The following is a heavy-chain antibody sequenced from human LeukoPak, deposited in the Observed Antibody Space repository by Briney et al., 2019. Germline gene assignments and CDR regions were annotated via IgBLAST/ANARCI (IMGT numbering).Heavy chain of an antibody. J-gene: IGHJ4*02. Sequence: GGSLRLSCAASGFIFSDYYMTWIRQAPGKGLEWVANIKQDGSEKYYVDSVKGRFTISRDNAKNSLYLQMNSQRAEDTAVYYCARTYYYDSSGYAAFGYWGQGTLVTVSS. CDR1: GFIFSDYY. D-gene: IGHD3-22*01. CDR2: IKQDGSEK. CDR3: ARTYYYDSSGYAAFGY. V-gene: IGHV3-7*01.